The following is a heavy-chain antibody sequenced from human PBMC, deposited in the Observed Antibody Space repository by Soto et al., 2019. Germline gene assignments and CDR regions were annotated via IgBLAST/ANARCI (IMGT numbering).Heavy chain of an antibody. Sequence: QVQLVESGGGVVQPGGSLRLSCAASGFTFSNYGMHWVRQAPGKGLEWVAGIWYDGSNKYYADSVKGRFTISRDNTKNTLFLPMRSLTAEDTAVYYCARDSGVVGAPSFDVWGQGTMLTVSS. CDR1: GFTFSNYG. D-gene: IGHD4-17*01. CDR2: IWYDGSNK. CDR3: ARDSGVVGAPSFDV. J-gene: IGHJ3*01. V-gene: IGHV3-33*01.